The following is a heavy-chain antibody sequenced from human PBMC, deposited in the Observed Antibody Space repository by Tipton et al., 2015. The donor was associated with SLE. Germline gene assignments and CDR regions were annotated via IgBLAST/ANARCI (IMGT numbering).Heavy chain of an antibody. CDR2: VSYSGVT. J-gene: IGHJ4*02. D-gene: IGHD3-3*01. V-gene: IGHV4-59*13. CDR1: DASITTDY. Sequence: TLSLTCTVSDASITTDYWTWIRQPPGKGLEYIGYVSYSGVTNSNPSLQSRVTMSIDASKKQVSLRLSSVTAADTAVYYCASSPGVTLFRVVTYFDLWGQGILVTVSS. CDR3: ASSPGVTLFRVVTYFDL.